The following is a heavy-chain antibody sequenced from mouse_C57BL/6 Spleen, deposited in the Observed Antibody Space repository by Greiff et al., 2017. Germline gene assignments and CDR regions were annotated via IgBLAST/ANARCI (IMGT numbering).Heavy chain of an antibody. D-gene: IGHD2-5*01. Sequence: QVQLQQSGAELVKPGASVKISCKASGYAFSSYWMNWVKQRPGKGLEWIGQIYPGDGDTNYNGKFKGKATLTADKSSSTAYMQLSSLTSEDSAVYFCAREDSNYPAWLAYWGQGTLVTVSA. J-gene: IGHJ3*01. CDR1: GYAFSSYW. CDR2: IYPGDGDT. V-gene: IGHV1-80*01. CDR3: AREDSNYPAWLAY.